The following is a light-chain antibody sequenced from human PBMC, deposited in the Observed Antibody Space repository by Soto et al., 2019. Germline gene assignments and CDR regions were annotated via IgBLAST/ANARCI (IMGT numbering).Light chain of an antibody. CDR1: QDIRND. Sequence: DLQMTQSPSSLSASVGDRVTITCRSSQDIRNDLDWYQQKPGKAPKRLIYASSGLQSGAPARFSGSGSGTEFTLTISNLYPEDFATCYCLQHADFPFTFGPGTIVDVK. J-gene: IGKJ3*01. V-gene: IGKV1-17*02. CDR2: ASS. CDR3: LQHADFPFT.